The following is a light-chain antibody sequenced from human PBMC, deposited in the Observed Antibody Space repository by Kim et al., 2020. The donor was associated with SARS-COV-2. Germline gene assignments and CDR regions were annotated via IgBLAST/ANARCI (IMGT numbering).Light chain of an antibody. CDR2: EDR. CDR1: SGSIASNY. J-gene: IGLJ2*01. V-gene: IGLV6-57*03. Sequence: TINISWIPNSGSIASNYVEWFQQRPGSAPTTVIFEDRQRPSGVPDRFSGSIGSASNSASLTISGLETEDEADYYCQSYDNDNPVIFGGGTQLTVL. CDR3: QSYDNDNPVI.